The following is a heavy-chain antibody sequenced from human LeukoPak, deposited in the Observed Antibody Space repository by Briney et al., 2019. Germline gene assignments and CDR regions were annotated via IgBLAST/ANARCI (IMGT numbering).Heavy chain of an antibody. CDR1: GGSFSGYY. V-gene: IGHV4-34*01. J-gene: IGHJ4*02. CDR3: ARGPSNDY. Sequence: PSETLSLTCAVYGGSFSGYYWSWIRQPPGKGLEWIGEINHSGSTNYNPSLKSRVTISVDTSKNQFSLKLSPVTAADTAVYYCARGPSNDYWGQGTLVTVSS. CDR2: INHSGST.